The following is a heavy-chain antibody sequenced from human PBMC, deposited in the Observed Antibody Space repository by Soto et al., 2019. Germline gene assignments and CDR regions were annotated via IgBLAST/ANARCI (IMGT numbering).Heavy chain of an antibody. V-gene: IGHV1-18*01. CDR3: ARDKGYGFGWSTSSGMDV. CDR2: ISGYNGNT. D-gene: IGHD5-18*01. CDR1: GYTFSNFG. J-gene: IGHJ6*02. Sequence: ASVKVSCKASGYTFSNFGLSWVRQAPGQGLEWMGWISGYNGNTNSAERFQGRVTMTTDTSTSTAYMEVRSLTSDATAVYYCARDKGYGFGWSTSSGMDVWGQGTTVTVSS.